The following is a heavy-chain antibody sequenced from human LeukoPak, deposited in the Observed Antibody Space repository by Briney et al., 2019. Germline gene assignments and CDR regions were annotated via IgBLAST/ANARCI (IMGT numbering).Heavy chain of an antibody. CDR1: GFTFRSHG. Sequence: GGSLRLSCAASGFTFRSHGMHWVRQAPGKGLEWVAFIWYDGSNKYYTDSVKDRFTISRDNSKNTLYLQMNSLRAEDTAVYYCAGDRATSYFDYWGQGALVTISS. D-gene: IGHD1-26*01. V-gene: IGHV3-33*01. J-gene: IGHJ4*02. CDR3: AGDRATSYFDY. CDR2: IWYDGSNK.